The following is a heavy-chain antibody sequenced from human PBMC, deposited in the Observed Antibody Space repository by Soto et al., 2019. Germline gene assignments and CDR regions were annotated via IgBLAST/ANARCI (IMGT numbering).Heavy chain of an antibody. CDR1: GGTFSSYA. CDR3: ARAGYSYFDAFDI. Sequence: SVKVDCKASGGTFSSYAISWVRQAPGQGLEWMGGIIPIFGTANYAQKFQGRVTITADESTSTAYMELSSLRSEDTAVYYCARAGYSYFDAFDIWGQGTMVTVSS. D-gene: IGHD5-18*01. CDR2: IIPIFGTA. J-gene: IGHJ3*02. V-gene: IGHV1-69*13.